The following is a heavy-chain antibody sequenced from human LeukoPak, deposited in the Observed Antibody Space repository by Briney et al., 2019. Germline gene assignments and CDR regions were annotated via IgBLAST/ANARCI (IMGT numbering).Heavy chain of an antibody. CDR2: INPSSGGT. J-gene: IGHJ5*02. D-gene: IGHD3-9*01. CDR3: ARVAYDILTGYYSHNWFDP. CDR1: GYTFTGYY. V-gene: IGHV1-2*02. Sequence: ASVKVSCKASGYTFTGYYMHWVRQAPGQGLEWMGWINPSSGGTNYAQKFQGRVTMTRDTSISTAYMELSRLRSDDTAVYYCARVAYDILTGYYSHNWFDPWSQGTLVTVSS.